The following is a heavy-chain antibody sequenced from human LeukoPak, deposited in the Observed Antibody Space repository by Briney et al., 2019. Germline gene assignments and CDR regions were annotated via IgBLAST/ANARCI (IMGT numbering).Heavy chain of an antibody. CDR1: GFTFSSYE. D-gene: IGHD3-3*01. Sequence: GGSLRLSCAASGFTFSSYEMNWVRKAPGKGLEWVSYISSSGSTIYYADSVKGRFTISRDNAKNSLYLQMNSLRAEDTAVYYCATLEVEFDYWGQGTLVTVSS. CDR2: ISSSGSTI. J-gene: IGHJ4*02. V-gene: IGHV3-48*03. CDR3: ATLEVEFDY.